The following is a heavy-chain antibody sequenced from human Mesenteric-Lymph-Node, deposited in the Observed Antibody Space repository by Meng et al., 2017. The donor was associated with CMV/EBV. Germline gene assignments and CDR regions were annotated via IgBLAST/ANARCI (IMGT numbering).Heavy chain of an antibody. V-gene: IGHV4-39*01. CDR2: IYYSGST. J-gene: IGHJ4*02. CDR1: GGSISSSSYY. CDR3: AGSRQQLEYFDY. D-gene: IGHD6-13*01. Sequence: CTVSGGSISSSSYYWGWIRPPPGKGLVWIGSIYYSGSTYYNPSLKSRVTISVDTSKNQFSLKLSSVTAADTAVYYCAGSRQQLEYFDYWGQGTLVTVSS.